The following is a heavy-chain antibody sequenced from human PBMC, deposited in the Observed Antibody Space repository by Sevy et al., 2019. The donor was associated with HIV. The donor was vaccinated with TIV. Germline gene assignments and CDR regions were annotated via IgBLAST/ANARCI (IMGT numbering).Heavy chain of an antibody. D-gene: IGHD1-1*01. CDR2: IYTSGRA. Sequence: SETLSLTCTVSGDSISSYYWSWIRQPAGKGLEWIGRIYTSGRANYNPDLKSRVTMSVDTSKNQFSLKLRSVTAADTAVYFCTRGEVQLWPSGFDYWGQGTLVTVSS. J-gene: IGHJ4*02. CDR3: TRGEVQLWPSGFDY. CDR1: GDSISSYY. V-gene: IGHV4-4*07.